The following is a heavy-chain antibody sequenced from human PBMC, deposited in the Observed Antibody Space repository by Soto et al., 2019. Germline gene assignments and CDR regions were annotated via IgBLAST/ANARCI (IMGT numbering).Heavy chain of an antibody. CDR1: AFTFSKAW. Sequence: GGSLRHSCAASAFTFSKAWINWVRQAPGKGLEWVSAISGSGGSTYYADSVKGRFTISRDNSKNTLYLQMTSLRVEDTAVYYCAKGGDCSGGSGYLYYYYYYMDVWGKGTTVTVSS. V-gene: IGHV3-23*01. D-gene: IGHD2-15*01. J-gene: IGHJ6*03. CDR2: ISGSGGST. CDR3: AKGGDCSGGSGYLYYYYYYMDV.